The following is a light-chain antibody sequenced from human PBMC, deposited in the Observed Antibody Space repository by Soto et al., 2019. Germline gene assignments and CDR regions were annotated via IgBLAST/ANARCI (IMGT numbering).Light chain of an antibody. Sequence: QSVLTQPPSWSGAPGQRVTISCTGSSSNIGAGYDVHWYQQLPGTAPKLLIYGNSNRPSGVPDRFSGSKSGTAASLAITGLQAEDEADYYCQSYDSSLSALYVFGTGTKVTVL. CDR2: GNS. J-gene: IGLJ1*01. CDR1: SSNIGAGYD. CDR3: QSYDSSLSALYV. V-gene: IGLV1-40*01.